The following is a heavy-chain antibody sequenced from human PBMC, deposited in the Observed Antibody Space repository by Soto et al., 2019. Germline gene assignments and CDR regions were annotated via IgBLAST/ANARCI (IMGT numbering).Heavy chain of an antibody. CDR3: AKDLGVVVPAAPSAFSYGMDV. J-gene: IGHJ6*02. CDR1: GFTFSSYA. V-gene: IGHV3-23*01. CDR2: ISGSGGST. Sequence: GGSLRLSCAASGFTFSSYAMSWVRQAPGKGLEWVSAISGSGGSTYYADSVKGRFTISRDNSKNTLYLQMNSLRAEDTAVYYCAKDLGVVVPAAPSAFSYGMDVWGQGTTVTVSS. D-gene: IGHD2-2*01.